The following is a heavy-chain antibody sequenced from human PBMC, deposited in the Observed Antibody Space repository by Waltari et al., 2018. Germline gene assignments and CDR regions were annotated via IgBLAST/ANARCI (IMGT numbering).Heavy chain of an antibody. CDR3: ARVKGIAAAGTRWFDP. Sequence: QLQLQESGPGLVKPSETLSLTCTVSGGSISSSSYYWGWIRQPPGKGLEWIGSIYYSGSTYYNPSLKSRVTISVDTSKNQFSLKLSSVTAADTAVYYCARVKGIAAAGTRWFDPWGQGTLVTVSS. V-gene: IGHV4-39*07. CDR1: GGSISSSSYY. D-gene: IGHD6-13*01. J-gene: IGHJ5*02. CDR2: IYYSGST.